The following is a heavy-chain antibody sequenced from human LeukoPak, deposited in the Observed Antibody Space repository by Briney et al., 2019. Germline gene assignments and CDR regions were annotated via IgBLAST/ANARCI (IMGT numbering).Heavy chain of an antibody. V-gene: IGHV4-61*01. J-gene: IGHJ4*02. D-gene: IGHD4-23*01. Sequence: PSETLSLTCTVSGGSISSSSYYWNWIRQPPGKGLEWIGYIYYNGSTNYNPSLKSRVTISVDTSKTQFSLKLSSVTAADTAVYYCARWQGGDNGYDYWGQGTLVTVSS. CDR3: ARWQGGDNGYDY. CDR1: GGSISSSSYY. CDR2: IYYNGST.